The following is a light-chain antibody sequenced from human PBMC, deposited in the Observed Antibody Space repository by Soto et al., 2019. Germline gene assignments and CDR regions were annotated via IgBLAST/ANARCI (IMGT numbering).Light chain of an antibody. V-gene: IGKV3-15*01. Sequence: EIVMTQSPATLSVSPGERATLSCRASQSIDSNLAWYQQKPGKPPRLLIYGATTRATGIPARFSGSGSGTEFTLTISSRQSEDDAVYYCQQYNNWPPWTFGQGTKVEIK. CDR1: QSIDSN. J-gene: IGKJ1*01. CDR2: GAT. CDR3: QQYNNWPPWT.